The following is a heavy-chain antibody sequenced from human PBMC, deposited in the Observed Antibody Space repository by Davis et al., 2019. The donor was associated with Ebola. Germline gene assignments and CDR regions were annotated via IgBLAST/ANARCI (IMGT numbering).Heavy chain of an antibody. CDR1: GGTFSSYA. CDR2: IIPIFGTA. J-gene: IGHJ3*02. Sequence: SVKVSCKASGGTFSSYAISWVRQAPGQGLEWMGGIIPIFGTANYAQKFQGRVTITADKSTSTAYMELSSLRSEDTAMYYCATSIVVVVAATTGGEAFDIWGQGTMVTVSS. CDR3: ATSIVVVVAATTGGEAFDI. D-gene: IGHD2-15*01. V-gene: IGHV1-69*06.